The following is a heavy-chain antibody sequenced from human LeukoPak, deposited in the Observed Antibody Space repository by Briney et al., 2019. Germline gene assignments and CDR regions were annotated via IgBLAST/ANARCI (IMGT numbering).Heavy chain of an antibody. J-gene: IGHJ6*03. D-gene: IGHD6-13*01. Sequence: ASVKVSCKASGYTFTSYAMNWVRQAPGQGLEWMGWINTNTGNPTYAQGFTGRFVFSLDTSVSTAYLQISSLKAEDTAVYYCARSYSSSWYDEYYYYYYMDVWGKGTTVTISS. V-gene: IGHV7-4-1*02. CDR2: INTNTGNP. CDR1: GYTFTSYA. CDR3: ARSYSSSWYDEYYYYYYMDV.